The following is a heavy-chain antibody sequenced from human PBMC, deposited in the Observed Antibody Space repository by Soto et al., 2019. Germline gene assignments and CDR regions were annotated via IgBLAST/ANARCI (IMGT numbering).Heavy chain of an antibody. CDR2: IHPSDSDI. CDR3: ARLGDSSGYYYPDFDY. V-gene: IGHV5-51*01. Sequence: GESLKISCEGSGYIFTNYWIGWVRQMRGKGLEWMGVIHPSDSDIKYSPAFQGQVTITRDTSASTAYMELSSLRSEDTAVYYCARLGDSSGYYYPDFDYWGQGTLVTVSS. CDR1: GYIFTNYW. J-gene: IGHJ4*02. D-gene: IGHD3-22*01.